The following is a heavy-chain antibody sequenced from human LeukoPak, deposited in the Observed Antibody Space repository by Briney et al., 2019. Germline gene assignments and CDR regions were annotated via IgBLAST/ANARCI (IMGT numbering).Heavy chain of an antibody. V-gene: IGHV4-34*01. J-gene: IGHJ4*02. D-gene: IGHD3-22*01. CDR1: GGSFSGYY. CDR2: INHSGST. CDR3: ARGAMIVAY. Sequence: PSETLSLTCAVYGGSFSGYYWSWIRQPPGKGLEWIGEINHSGSTNYNPSLKSRVTISVDTSKNQFSLKLSSVTAADTAVYYCARGAMIVAYWGQGTLVTVSS.